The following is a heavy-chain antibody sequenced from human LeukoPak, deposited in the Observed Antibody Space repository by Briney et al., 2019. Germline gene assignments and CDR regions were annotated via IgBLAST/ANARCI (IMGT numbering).Heavy chain of an antibody. V-gene: IGHV1-46*01. D-gene: IGHD3-9*01. CDR1: GYTFTSYY. CDR2: INPSGGST. J-gene: IGHJ3*02. CDR3: ARSSAYYNEADI. Sequence: ASVKVSCKTSGYTFTSYYMHWVRQAPGQGLEWMGIINPSGGSTTYAQNFQGRLTMTRATSTSTVYMELSSLRSEDTAVHYCARSSAYYNEADIWGQGKMVTVSS.